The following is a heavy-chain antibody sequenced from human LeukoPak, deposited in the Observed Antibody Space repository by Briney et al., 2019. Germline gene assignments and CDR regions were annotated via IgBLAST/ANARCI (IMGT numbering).Heavy chain of an antibody. CDR1: GGSISSYY. J-gene: IGHJ4*02. D-gene: IGHD6-6*01. CDR2: MFQSGST. V-gene: IGHV4-59*12. Sequence: SETLSLTCTVSGGSISSYYWSWIRQPPWKGLEWIGYMFQSGSTYYNPSLTSRVTISVDRSKNQFSLKVRSVTAADTAVYYCSRGGAAPFDYWGQGTLVTVSS. CDR3: SRGGAAPFDY.